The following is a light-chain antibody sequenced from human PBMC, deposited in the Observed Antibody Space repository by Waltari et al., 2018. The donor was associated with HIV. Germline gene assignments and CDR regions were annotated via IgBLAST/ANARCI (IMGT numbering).Light chain of an antibody. V-gene: IGLV1-51*01. CDR3: GTWDTSLYSYV. Sequence: QSLLTQPPSVSAAPGQKVTISCSGTTSNIGNGFVSWYQQLPGTAPQLLIYDNDKRPSGIPDRFSGSQSGTSATLDITGLQTGDEADYYCGTWDTSLYSYVFATGSKVTVL. CDR1: TSNIGNGF. J-gene: IGLJ1*01. CDR2: DND.